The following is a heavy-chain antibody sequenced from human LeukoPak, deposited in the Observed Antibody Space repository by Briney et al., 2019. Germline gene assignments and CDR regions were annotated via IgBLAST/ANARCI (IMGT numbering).Heavy chain of an antibody. D-gene: IGHD2-21*02. V-gene: IGHV1-58*01. CDR3: AADRAGSAYCGGDCYSY. CDR2: IVVGSGKT. J-gene: IGHJ4*02. Sequence: SVKVSCKASGFTSTGSAVQWVRQARGQRLEWIGWIVVGSGKTNYAQKIQERVTITRDMSTSTAYMELSSLRSEDTAVYYCAADRAGSAYCGGDCYSYWGQGTLVTVSS. CDR1: GFTSTGSA.